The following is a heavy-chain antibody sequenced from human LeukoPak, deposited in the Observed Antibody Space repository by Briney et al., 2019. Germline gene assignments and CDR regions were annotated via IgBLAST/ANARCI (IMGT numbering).Heavy chain of an antibody. V-gene: IGHV4-30-2*01. Sequence: SQTLSLTCAVSGGSISSGGYSWSWIRQPPGKGLEWIGHIYHSGSTYYNPSLKSRVTISVDRSKNQFSLKLSSVTAADTAVYYCARHSNWNGGVDWFDPWGQGTQVTVSS. CDR2: IYHSGST. D-gene: IGHD1-20*01. CDR1: GGSISSGGYS. CDR3: ARHSNWNGGVDWFDP. J-gene: IGHJ5*02.